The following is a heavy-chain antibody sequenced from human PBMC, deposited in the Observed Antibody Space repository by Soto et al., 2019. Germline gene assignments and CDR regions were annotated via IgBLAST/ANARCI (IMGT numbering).Heavy chain of an antibody. J-gene: IGHJ5*02. Sequence: QLQLVQSGTELKKPGASVKVSCKASGYTVTNYGITWVRQAPGQGLEWMGWINADYGNTNYEQKFQGRVTMTTDTSTNTAYMELRSLRSDDTAVYYCARKSLSNFNWFDPWGQGTLVTVSS. CDR3: ARKSLSNFNWFDP. V-gene: IGHV1-18*04. CDR2: INADYGNT. D-gene: IGHD4-4*01. CDR1: GYTVTNYG.